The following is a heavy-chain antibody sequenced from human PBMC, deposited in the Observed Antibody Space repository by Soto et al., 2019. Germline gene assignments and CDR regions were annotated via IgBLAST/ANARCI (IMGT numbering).Heavy chain of an antibody. CDR2: IYSGGST. V-gene: IGHV3-66*01. CDR1: GFTVSSNY. Sequence: EVQLVESGGGLVQPGGSLRLSCAASGFTVSSNYMSWVRQAPGKGLEWVSVIYSGGSTYYAVSVKGRFTISRDNSKNTLYLKMNSLRAEDTAVYYCARIDYSSSTPPNWFDPWGQGNLVTVSS. D-gene: IGHD6-6*01. CDR3: ARIDYSSSTPPNWFDP. J-gene: IGHJ5*02.